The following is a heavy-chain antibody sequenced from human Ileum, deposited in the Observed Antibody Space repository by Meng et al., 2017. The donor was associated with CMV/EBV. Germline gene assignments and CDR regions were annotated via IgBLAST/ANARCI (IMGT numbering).Heavy chain of an antibody. Sequence: LELTGSGPGLWKPSEALSLIWPFSGGSISSSSYDWAWIRQPPGKGLELIGSIYYSGSTYYNPSLKSQVTISVDTSKNQFSLKLTSVTAADTAVHFCARVESNSSGWFVSYWGQGALVTVSS. CDR3: ARVESNSSGWFVSY. V-gene: IGHV4-39*07. J-gene: IGHJ4*02. D-gene: IGHD6-19*01. CDR1: GGSISSSSYD. CDR2: IYYSGST.